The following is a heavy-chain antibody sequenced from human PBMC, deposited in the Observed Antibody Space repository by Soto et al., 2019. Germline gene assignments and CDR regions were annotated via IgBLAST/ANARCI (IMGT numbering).Heavy chain of an antibody. Sequence: ASVKVSCKASGYTFTGYYMHWVRQAPGQGLEWMGWINPNSGGTNYAQKFQGWVTMTRDTSISTAYMELSRLRFEDTAVYYCARDRDDYGSGNYYNRIDFWGQGTLVTVSS. D-gene: IGHD3-10*01. V-gene: IGHV1-2*04. CDR3: ARDRDDYGSGNYYNRIDF. CDR1: GYTFTGYY. J-gene: IGHJ4*02. CDR2: INPNSGGT.